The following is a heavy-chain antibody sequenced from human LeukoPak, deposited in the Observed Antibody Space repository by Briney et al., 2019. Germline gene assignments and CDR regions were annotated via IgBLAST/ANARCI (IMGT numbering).Heavy chain of an antibody. CDR2: ISYDGSN. CDR3: ARANSSAWHNFDF. J-gene: IGHJ4*02. CDR1: GFTFSSYG. D-gene: IGHD6-19*01. Sequence: PGGSLRLSCAASGFTFSSYGMHWVRQAPGKGLEWVAVISYDGSNYYADSVKGRFTISRDNSRDTLYLEMNSLRAEDRAVYYCARANSSAWHNFDFWGQGTLVTVSS. V-gene: IGHV3-30*03.